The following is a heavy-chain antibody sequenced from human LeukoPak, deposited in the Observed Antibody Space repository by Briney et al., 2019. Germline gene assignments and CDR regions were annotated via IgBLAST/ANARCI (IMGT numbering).Heavy chain of an antibody. V-gene: IGHV1-69*06. CDR2: IIPIFGTA. Sequence: GASVKVSCKASGGTFSSYAISWVRQAPGQGLEWMGGIIPIFGTANYAQKFQGRVTITADKSTSTAYMELSSLRSEDTAVYYCHMIVGGPGFDPWGQGTLVTVSS. CDR3: HMIVGGPGFDP. CDR1: GGTFSSYA. J-gene: IGHJ5*02. D-gene: IGHD3-22*01.